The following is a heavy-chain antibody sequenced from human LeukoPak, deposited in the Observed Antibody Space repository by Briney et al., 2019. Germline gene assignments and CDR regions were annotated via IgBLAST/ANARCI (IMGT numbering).Heavy chain of an antibody. CDR2: IYASGST. J-gene: IGHJ4*02. CDR1: GESISGYY. V-gene: IGHV4-4*07. Sequence: SETLSLTCTVSGESISGYYCSWIRQPAGKGLEWIGRIYASGSTNYNPSLKSRVTMSVDTSKNQFSLKLSSVTAADTAVYFCARQSPSRDFNYWGQGTLVTVSS. CDR3: ARQSPSRDFNY.